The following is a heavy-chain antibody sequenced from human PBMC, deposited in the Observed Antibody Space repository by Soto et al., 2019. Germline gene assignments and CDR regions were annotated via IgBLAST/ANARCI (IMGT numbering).Heavy chain of an antibody. J-gene: IGHJ4*02. CDR2: IIPIFGTA. D-gene: IGHD3-22*01. V-gene: IGHV1-69*12. Sequence: QVQLVQSGAEVKKPGSSVKVSCKASGGTFSSYAISWVRQAPGQGLEWMGGIIPIFGTANYAQKFQGRVTITADESTSTPSMELSSQKSEDTAVYYCAREWVQDSSGYYLYYCDYWVQGTLVTVSS. CDR3: AREWVQDSSGYYLYYCDY. CDR1: GGTFSSYA.